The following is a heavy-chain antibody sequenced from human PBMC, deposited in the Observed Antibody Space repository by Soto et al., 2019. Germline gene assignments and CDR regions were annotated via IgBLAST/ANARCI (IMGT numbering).Heavy chain of an antibody. Sequence: SETLSLTCTVSGGSISSSSYYWDWIRQPPGQGLEWIGNIYYTGSTYYNPSLKSRVTISVDTSKNQFSLRLSSVTAADTAVYYCARRSSSWGFLHYWGRGTLVTVSS. CDR2: IYYTGST. J-gene: IGHJ4*02. D-gene: IGHD6-6*01. CDR1: GGSISSSSYY. CDR3: ARRSSSWGFLHY. V-gene: IGHV4-39*01.